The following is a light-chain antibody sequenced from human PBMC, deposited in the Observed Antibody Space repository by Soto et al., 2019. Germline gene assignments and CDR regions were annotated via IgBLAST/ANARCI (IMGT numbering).Light chain of an antibody. CDR1: QSVLYSSNKKNY. Sequence: DIVMTQSPDSLAVSLGERATINCKSSQSVLYSSNKKNYLAWYQQKSGQSPKVLIYWASTRESGVPDRFSGSGSGTDFTLTISSLQAEDAAVYYCQQSYSTPLTFGQGTKVQI. J-gene: IGKJ1*01. CDR2: WAS. CDR3: QQSYSTPLT. V-gene: IGKV4-1*01.